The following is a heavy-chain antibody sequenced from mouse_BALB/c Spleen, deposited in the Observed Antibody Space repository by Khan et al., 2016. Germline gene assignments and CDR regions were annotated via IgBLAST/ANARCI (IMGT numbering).Heavy chain of an antibody. CDR3: ASCGYDDY. J-gene: IGHJ2*01. D-gene: IGHD2-2*01. CDR1: GYSFTSYW. V-gene: IGHV1S127*01. Sequence: QIQLVQSGPQLVRPGDSVKISCKASGYSFTSYWMHWVQQTPGQGLEWIGMIDRDDSETRINQKFKDKVTMTVDKYSRTVYMKNSSPTAEDAADWYCASCGYDDYWGQGTTLTVSS. CDR2: IDRDDSET.